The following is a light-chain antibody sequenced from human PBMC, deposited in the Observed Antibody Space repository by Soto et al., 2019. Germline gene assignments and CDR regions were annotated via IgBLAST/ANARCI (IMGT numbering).Light chain of an antibody. CDR2: EVS. J-gene: IGLJ1*01. V-gene: IGLV2-14*01. CDR1: SSDVGGYHY. CDR3: SSYTSASTYV. Sequence: QSALTQPASVSGSPGQSITISCTGTSSDVGGYHYVSWYQQHPGKAPKLMIYEVSNRTSGISNRFSGSKSGNTASLTISGLKAEDEADYYCSSYTSASTYVVGTGTKLTVL.